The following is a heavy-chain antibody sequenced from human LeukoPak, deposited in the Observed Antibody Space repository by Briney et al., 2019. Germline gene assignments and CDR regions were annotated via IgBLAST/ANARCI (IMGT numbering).Heavy chain of an antibody. J-gene: IGHJ4*02. V-gene: IGHV4-34*01. Sequence: SETLSLTCAVYGGSFSGYYWSWIRQPPGKGPEWIGQINHSGSTNYNPSLKSRVTISVDTSKNQFSLKLSSVTAADTAVYYCARGLDYGDYGAETVGYYFDYWGQGTLVTVSS. CDR2: INHSGST. D-gene: IGHD4-17*01. CDR1: GGSFSGYY. CDR3: ARGLDYGDYGAETVGYYFDY.